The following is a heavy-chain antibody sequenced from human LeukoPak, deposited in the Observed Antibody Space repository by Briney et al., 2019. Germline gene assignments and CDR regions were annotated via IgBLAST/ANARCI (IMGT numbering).Heavy chain of an antibody. V-gene: IGHV3-48*01. CDR1: GFTFSTYD. CDR2: ISSSSRTK. CDR3: ARLRYYAMDV. Sequence: GGSLRLSRAASGFTFSTYDMNWVRQAPGKGLEWVSYISSSSRTKSYADSVKGRFTISRGNAKNSLYLQMNSLRAEDTAVYYCARLRYYAMDVWGQGTTVTASS. J-gene: IGHJ6*02.